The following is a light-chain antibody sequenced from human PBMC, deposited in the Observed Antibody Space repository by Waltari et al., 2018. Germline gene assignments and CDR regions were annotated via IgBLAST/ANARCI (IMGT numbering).Light chain of an antibody. J-gene: IGKJ4*01. CDR2: SVS. Sequence: ETVLTQSPGTLSVSPGARATLPCRASQSISSNFLAWYQQRPGQTPRLLIYSVSKRAPGIPARFSGSGSGTDFTLTITRLEPEDGAVYYCQQYYTSPRTFGGGTKVEVK. V-gene: IGKV3-20*01. CDR3: QQYYTSPRT. CDR1: QSISSNF.